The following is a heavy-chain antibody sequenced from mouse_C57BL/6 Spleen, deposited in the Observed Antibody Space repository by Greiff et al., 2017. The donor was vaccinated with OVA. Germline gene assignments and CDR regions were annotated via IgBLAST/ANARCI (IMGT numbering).Heavy chain of an antibody. CDR3: AREGDSSAWFAY. CDR1: GYTFTDYY. CDR2: INPNNGGT. V-gene: IGHV1-26*01. D-gene: IGHD3-2*02. J-gene: IGHJ3*01. Sequence: VQLQQSGPELVKPGASVKISCKASGYTFTDYYMNWVKQSHGKSLEWIGDINPNNGGTSYNQKFKGKATLTVDKSSSTAYMELRSLTSEDSAVYYCAREGDSSAWFAYWGQGTLVTVSA.